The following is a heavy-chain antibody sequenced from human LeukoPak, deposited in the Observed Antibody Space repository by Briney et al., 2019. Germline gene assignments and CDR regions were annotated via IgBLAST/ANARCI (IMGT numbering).Heavy chain of an antibody. V-gene: IGHV7-4-1*02. CDR1: GYTFTGYY. D-gene: IGHD3-22*01. CDR3: ARDGVLYYYDSSGYYGGSYFDY. J-gene: IGHJ4*02. CDR2: INTNTGNP. Sequence: ASVKVSCKASGYTFTGYYMHWVRQAPGQGLEWMGWINTNTGNPTYAQGFTGRFVFSLDTSVSTAYLQISSLKAEDTAVYYCARDGVLYYYDSSGYYGGSYFDYWGQGTLVTVSS.